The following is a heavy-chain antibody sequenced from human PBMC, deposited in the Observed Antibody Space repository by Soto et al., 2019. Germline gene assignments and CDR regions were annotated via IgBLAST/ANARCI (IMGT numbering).Heavy chain of an antibody. CDR1: GFTFSSYS. CDR3: ARDQDCSSTSCPYELTNDYFTYGMDV. D-gene: IGHD2-2*01. Sequence: GGSLRLSCAASGFTFSSYSMNWVRQAPGKGLEWVSSISSSSSYIYYADSVRGRFTISRDNAKNSLYLQMNSLRAEDTAVYYCARDQDCSSTSCPYELTNDYFTYGMDVWGQGTTVTVSS. J-gene: IGHJ6*02. CDR2: ISSSSSYI. V-gene: IGHV3-21*01.